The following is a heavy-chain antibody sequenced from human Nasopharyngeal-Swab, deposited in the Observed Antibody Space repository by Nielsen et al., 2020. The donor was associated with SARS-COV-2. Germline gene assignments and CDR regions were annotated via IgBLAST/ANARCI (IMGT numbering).Heavy chain of an antibody. V-gene: IGHV1-69*06. D-gene: IGHD2-15*01. CDR2: IIPIFGTA. Sequence: SVKVSCKASGGTFSSYAISWARQAPGQGLEWMGGIIPIFGTANYAQKFQGRVTITADKSTSTAYMELSSLRSEDTAVYYCASGHLVVVVAATNYYYGMDVWGQGTTVTVSS. J-gene: IGHJ6*02. CDR3: ASGHLVVVVAATNYYYGMDV. CDR1: GGTFSSYA.